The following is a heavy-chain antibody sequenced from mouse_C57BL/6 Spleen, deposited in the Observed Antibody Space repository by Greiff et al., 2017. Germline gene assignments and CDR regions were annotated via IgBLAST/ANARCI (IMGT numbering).Heavy chain of an antibody. J-gene: IGHJ3*01. CDR1: GFTFSSYA. Sequence: EVQLQESGGGLVKPGGSLKLSCAASGFTFSSYAMSWVRQTPEKRLEWVATISDGGSYTYYPDNVKGRFTISRDNAKNNLYLQMSHLKSEDTAMYYCARDGVYYGSSYEAWFAYWGQGTLVTVSA. CDR3: ARDGVYYGSSYEAWFAY. CDR2: ISDGGSYT. V-gene: IGHV5-4*01. D-gene: IGHD1-1*01.